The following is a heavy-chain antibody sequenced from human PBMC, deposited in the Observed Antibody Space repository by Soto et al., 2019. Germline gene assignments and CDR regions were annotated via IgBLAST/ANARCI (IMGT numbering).Heavy chain of an antibody. D-gene: IGHD3-3*01. CDR2: ISSSVSTI. CDR3: ARGGGEYYDFWSGYYATSYYYYGMDV. V-gene: IGHV3-48*03. CDR1: GFTFSSYE. J-gene: IGHJ6*02. Sequence: XVSLRLSFAASGFTFSSYEMNWVRQAPGKGLEWVSYISSSVSTIYYADSVKGRFTISRDKAKNSLYLQMNSLRAEDTAVYYCARGGGEYYDFWSGYYATSYYYYGMDVWGQGTTVTVSS.